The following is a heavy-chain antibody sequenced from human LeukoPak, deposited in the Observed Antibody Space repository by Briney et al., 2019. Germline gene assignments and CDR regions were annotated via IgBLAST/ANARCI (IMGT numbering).Heavy chain of an antibody. V-gene: IGHV3-30*03. Sequence: GRSLRLSCAASGFTFSRYGMHWVRQAPGKGLEWVAVISYDGSNENYADSVKRRFTISRDNTKNLLYLEINSLRAEDTAMYYCVRDVGAVRGEVYFDYWGQGTLVTVSS. CDR1: GFTFSRYG. D-gene: IGHD3-16*01. J-gene: IGHJ4*02. CDR3: VRDVGAVRGEVYFDY. CDR2: ISYDGSNE.